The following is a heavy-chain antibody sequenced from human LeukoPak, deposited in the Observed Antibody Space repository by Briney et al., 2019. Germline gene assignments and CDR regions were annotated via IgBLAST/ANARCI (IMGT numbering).Heavy chain of an antibody. J-gene: IGHJ3*02. CDR2: IYTSGST. Sequence: PSETLSLTCIASGDSVSNFYWSWVRQPAGKGLEWIGRIYTSGSTNYNPSLKSRVTMSVDMSKNQLSLKLSSVTAADTAVYYCARDDYMVAQFDACDIWGQGTMVTVSS. CDR1: GDSVSNFY. D-gene: IGHD3-10*01. CDR3: ARDDYMVAQFDACDI. V-gene: IGHV4-4*07.